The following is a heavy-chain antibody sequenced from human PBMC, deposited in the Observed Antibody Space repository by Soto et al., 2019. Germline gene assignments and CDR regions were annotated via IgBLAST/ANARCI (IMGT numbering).Heavy chain of an antibody. V-gene: IGHV4-30-4*01. J-gene: IGHJ6*02. CDR2: IYYSGST. CDR3: ARGGLLWFGELFYYYYGMDV. Sequence: PSETLSLTCTVSGGSISSGDYYWSWIRQPPGKGLEWIGYIYYSGSTYYNPSLKSRVTISVDTSKNRFSLKLSSVTAADTAVYYCARGGLLWFGELFYYYYGMDVWGQGTTVTVSS. CDR1: GGSISSGDYY. D-gene: IGHD3-10*01.